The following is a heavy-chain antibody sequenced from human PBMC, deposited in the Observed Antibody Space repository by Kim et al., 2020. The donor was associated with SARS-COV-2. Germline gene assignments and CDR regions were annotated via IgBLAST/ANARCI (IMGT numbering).Heavy chain of an antibody. D-gene: IGHD3-3*01. Sequence: ASVKVSCKASGYTFTSYGISWVRQAPGQGLEWMGWISAYNGNTNYAQKLQGRVTMTTDTSTSTAYMELRSLRSDDTAVYYCARDFNRRTVRFLEWLWDYWGQGTLVTVSS. CDR2: ISAYNGNT. J-gene: IGHJ4*02. CDR3: ARDFNRRTVRFLEWLWDY. V-gene: IGHV1-18*01. CDR1: GYTFTSYG.